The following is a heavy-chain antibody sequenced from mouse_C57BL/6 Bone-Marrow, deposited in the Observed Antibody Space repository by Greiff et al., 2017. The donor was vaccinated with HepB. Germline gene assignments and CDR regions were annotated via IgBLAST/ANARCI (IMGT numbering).Heavy chain of an antibody. V-gene: IGHV2-2*01. Sequence: QVQLQQSGPGLVQPSQSLSITCTVSGFSLTSYGVHWVRQSPGKGLEWLGVIWSGGSTDYNAAFISRLSISKDNSKSQVFFKMNSLQADDTAIYYCARGGYPFAYWGQGTLVTVSA. CDR1: GFSLTSYG. J-gene: IGHJ3*01. CDR3: ARGGYPFAY. CDR2: IWSGGST. D-gene: IGHD2-2*01.